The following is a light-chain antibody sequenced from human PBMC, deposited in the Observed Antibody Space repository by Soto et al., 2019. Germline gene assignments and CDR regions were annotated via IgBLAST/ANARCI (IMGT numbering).Light chain of an antibody. CDR3: QQYNRYSLT. Sequence: DIPMTQSPSTLSASVGDRVTITCRASQSISSWLAWYQQKPGKAPKLLIYDASSLESGVPSRFSGSGHDTEFTLTINTLQPDDFATYHCQQYNRYSLTFGGGTKVEIK. CDR1: QSISSW. CDR2: DAS. J-gene: IGKJ4*01. V-gene: IGKV1-5*01.